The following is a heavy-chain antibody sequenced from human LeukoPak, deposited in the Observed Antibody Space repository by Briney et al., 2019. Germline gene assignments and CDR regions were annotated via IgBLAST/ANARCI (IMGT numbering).Heavy chain of an antibody. CDR3: AKDGTRYDSSGYYSHLDY. V-gene: IGHV3-9*03. D-gene: IGHD3-22*01. CDR1: RFTFDDYA. Sequence: GRSLRLSCAASRFTFDDYAMQWARQAPGEGLEWVSGISWNSGSIGYADSVKGRFTISRDNAKNSLYLQMNSLRAEDMALYYCAKDGTRYDSSGYYSHLDYWGQGRLVTVSS. J-gene: IGHJ4*02. CDR2: ISWNSGSI.